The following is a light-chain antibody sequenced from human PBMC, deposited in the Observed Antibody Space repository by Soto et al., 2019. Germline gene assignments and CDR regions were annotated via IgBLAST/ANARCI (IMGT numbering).Light chain of an antibody. CDR3: QHYVSPPIT. J-gene: IGKJ5*01. Sequence: EIVLAQSPGTLSLSAGERATLSCRSSQSVTSNYLAWYQQKPGQAPRLLVYGASSRATGISDRFSGSGSGTDFTLTISRLEPEHFAVYYCQHYVSPPITFGQGTRLEI. V-gene: IGKV3-20*01. CDR1: QSVTSNY. CDR2: GAS.